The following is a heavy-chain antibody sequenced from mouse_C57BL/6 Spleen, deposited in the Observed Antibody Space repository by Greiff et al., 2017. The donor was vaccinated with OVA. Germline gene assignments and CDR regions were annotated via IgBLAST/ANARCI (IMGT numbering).Heavy chain of an antibody. J-gene: IGHJ1*03. D-gene: IGHD4-1*01. CDR1: GYTFTSYW. V-gene: IGHV1-52*01. CDR2: IDPSDSET. Sequence: VQLQQSGAELVRPGSSVKLSCKASGYTFTSYWMNWVKQRPIQGLEWIGNIDPSDSETHYNQKFKDKATLTVDKSSSTAYMQLSSLTSEDSAVYYCARLGTRYFDVWGTGTTVTVSS. CDR3: ARLGTRYFDV.